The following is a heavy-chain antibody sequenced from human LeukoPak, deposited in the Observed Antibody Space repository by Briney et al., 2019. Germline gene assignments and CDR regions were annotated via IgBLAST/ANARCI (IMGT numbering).Heavy chain of an antibody. CDR3: AKDVMPTGYGSGSYRAY. J-gene: IGHJ4*02. Sequence: GGSLRLSCAASGFTFSSYAMSWVRQAPGKGLEWVSAISGSGGSTYYADSVKGRFTISRDNSKNTLYLQMNSLRAEDTAVYYCAKDVMPTGYGSGSYRAYWGQGTLVTVSS. CDR2: ISGSGGST. D-gene: IGHD3-10*01. CDR1: GFTFSSYA. V-gene: IGHV3-23*01.